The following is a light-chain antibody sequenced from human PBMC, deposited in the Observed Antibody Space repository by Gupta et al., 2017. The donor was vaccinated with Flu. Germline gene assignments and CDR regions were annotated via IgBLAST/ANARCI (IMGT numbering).Light chain of an antibody. CDR1: QSISIW. J-gene: IGKJ1*01. Sequence: DIQMTQSPSTLSASVGDRVTITCRASQSISIWLAWFQKKPGKAPKPLIYKASSLESGVPSRFSGSGSGTEFSLTISSLQPDDFATYYCQNYNSYPWTFGQGTKVEIK. CDR3: QNYNSYPWT. CDR2: KAS. V-gene: IGKV1-5*03.